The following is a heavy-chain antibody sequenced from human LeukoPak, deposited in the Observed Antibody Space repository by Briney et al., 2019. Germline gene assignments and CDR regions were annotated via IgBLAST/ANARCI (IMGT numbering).Heavy chain of an antibody. CDR2: IIPILGIA. V-gene: IGHV1-69*10. CDR3: ASGGSGGYCSGGSCYGPSWFDP. Sequence: RASVKVSCKVSGYTLTELSMHWVRQAPGQGLEWMGGIIPILGIANYAQKFQGRVTITADKSTSTAYMELSSLRSEDTAVYYCASGGSGGYCSGGSCYGPSWFDPWGQGTLVTVSS. CDR1: GYTLTELS. J-gene: IGHJ5*02. D-gene: IGHD2-15*01.